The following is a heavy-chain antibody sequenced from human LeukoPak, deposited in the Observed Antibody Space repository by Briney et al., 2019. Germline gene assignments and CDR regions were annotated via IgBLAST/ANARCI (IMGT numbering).Heavy chain of an antibody. D-gene: IGHD5-18*01. CDR2: IYYSGST. J-gene: IGHJ4*02. Sequence: PSETLSLTCTVSGGSISSGGYYWSWIRQHPGKGLEWIGYIYYSGSTYYNPSLKSRVTISVGTSKNQFSLKLSSVTAADTAVYYCARVLPRIQLWFFDYWGQGTLVTVSS. CDR3: ARVLPRIQLWFFDY. CDR1: GGSISSGGYY. V-gene: IGHV4-31*03.